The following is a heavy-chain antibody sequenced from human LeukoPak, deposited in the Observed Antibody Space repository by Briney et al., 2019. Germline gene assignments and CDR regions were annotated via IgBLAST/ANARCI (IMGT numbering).Heavy chain of an antibody. V-gene: IGHV1-18*01. CDR1: GYSFISSG. J-gene: IGHJ4*02. CDR3: ARDFGYGYGPVDY. Sequence: GASVKVSCKASGYSFISSGITWVRQAPGQGLEWMGWISANNGHTEYAQNFEGSVSMTTETSTSTAYKEPTSLRSDDTGVYYCARDFGYGYGPVDYWGQGTLVTVSS. D-gene: IGHD5-18*01. CDR2: ISANNGHT.